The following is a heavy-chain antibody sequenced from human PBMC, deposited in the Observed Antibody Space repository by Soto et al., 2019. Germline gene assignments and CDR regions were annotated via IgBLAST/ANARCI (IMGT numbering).Heavy chain of an antibody. CDR3: AKMEGMDPWAYSFDY. Sequence: ESGGGLVQPGGSLRLSCAATGFTFSDFAMSWVRQAPGKGLEWVSRIYGGGNGPHYADSVKGRVTISRDNSKNTLYLQMNSLRAEDMAVYYCAKMEGMDPWAYSFDYWGQGTLVTVSS. CDR1: GFTFSDFA. V-gene: IGHV3-23*01. CDR2: IYGGGNGP. J-gene: IGHJ4*02. D-gene: IGHD2-2*03.